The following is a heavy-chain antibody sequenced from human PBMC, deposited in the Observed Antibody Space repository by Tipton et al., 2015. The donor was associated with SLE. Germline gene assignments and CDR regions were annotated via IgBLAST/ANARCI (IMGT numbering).Heavy chain of an antibody. CDR2: IYYSGST. V-gene: IGHV4-39*07. CDR1: GGSISSSSYY. Sequence: TLSLTCTVSGGSISSSSYYWGWIRQPPGKGLEWIGSIYYSGSTYYNPSLKSRVTISVDTSKNQFSLKLSSVTAADTAMYYCARDLAAACIDYWGQGTLVTVSS. J-gene: IGHJ4*02. D-gene: IGHD6-13*01. CDR3: ARDLAAACIDY.